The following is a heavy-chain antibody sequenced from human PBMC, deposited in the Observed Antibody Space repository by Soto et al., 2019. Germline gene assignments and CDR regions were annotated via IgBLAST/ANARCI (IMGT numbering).Heavy chain of an antibody. CDR1: GFTFSDFW. V-gene: IGHV3-7*01. D-gene: IGHD6-6*01. J-gene: IGHJ4*02. CDR2: ISSDGRET. CDR3: ARWPRLLDS. Sequence: GGSLRLSXAASGFTFSDFWMNWVRQAPEKGLEWVAYISSDGRETNHVASVKGRFTISRDNAKNSLYLQMNSLRAEDTAVYYCARWPRLLDSWGQGTLVTVS.